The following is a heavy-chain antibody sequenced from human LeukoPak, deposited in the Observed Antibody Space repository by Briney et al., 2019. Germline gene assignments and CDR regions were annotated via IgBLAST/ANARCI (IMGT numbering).Heavy chain of an antibody. J-gene: IGHJ4*02. D-gene: IGHD3-16*01. CDR3: ARDMGLYYDYVWGSLDY. CDR2: IWYDGSNK. Sequence: PGRSLRLSCAASGFTFSSYGMHWVRQAPGKGLERVAVIWYDGSNKYYADSVKGRFTISRDNSKNTLYLQMNSLRAEDTAVYYCARDMGLYYDYVWGSLDYWGQGTLVTVSS. V-gene: IGHV3-33*01. CDR1: GFTFSSYG.